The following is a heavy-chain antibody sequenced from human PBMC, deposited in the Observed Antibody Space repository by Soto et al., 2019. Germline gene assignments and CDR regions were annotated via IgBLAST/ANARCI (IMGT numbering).Heavy chain of an antibody. CDR1: GFTFSSYA. CDR2: ISSNGGST. J-gene: IGHJ3*02. D-gene: IGHD6-19*01. CDR3: ARGGGYSSGWYGGMYAFDI. V-gene: IGHV3-64*01. Sequence: GGSLSLSCAASGFTFSSYAMHWVRQAPGKGLEYVSAISSNGGSTYYANSVKGRFTISRDNSKNTLYLQMGSLRAEDMAVYYCARGGGYSSGWYGGMYAFDIWGQGTMVTVSS.